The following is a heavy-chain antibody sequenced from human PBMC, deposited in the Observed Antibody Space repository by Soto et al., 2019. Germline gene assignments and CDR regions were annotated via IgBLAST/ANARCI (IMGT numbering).Heavy chain of an antibody. V-gene: IGHV4-30-4*01. CDR1: GGSISSGDYY. D-gene: IGHD3-22*01. CDR2: IYYSGST. Sequence: QVQLQESGPGLVKPSQTLSLTCTVSGGSISSGDYYWSWIRQPPGKGLEWIGYIYYSGSTYYNPSLKSRVTLSVDPSKNQFSLKLSSVTAADSAVYYCARDGDYYDSSGYYWRYFDYWGQGTLVTVSS. J-gene: IGHJ4*02. CDR3: ARDGDYYDSSGYYWRYFDY.